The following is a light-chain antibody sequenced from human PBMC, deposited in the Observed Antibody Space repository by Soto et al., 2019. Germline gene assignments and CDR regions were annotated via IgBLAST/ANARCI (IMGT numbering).Light chain of an antibody. Sequence: EIVLTQSPATLSLSPGERATLSCRASQSVSSYLAWYQQKPGQAPRLLIYDASSLQSGVPSRFSGSASGTEFTLTISSLQPEDLASYYCLQDHSYPWTFGQGTKVEI. CDR3: LQDHSYPWT. CDR1: QSVSSY. V-gene: IGKV3-11*01. CDR2: DAS. J-gene: IGKJ1*01.